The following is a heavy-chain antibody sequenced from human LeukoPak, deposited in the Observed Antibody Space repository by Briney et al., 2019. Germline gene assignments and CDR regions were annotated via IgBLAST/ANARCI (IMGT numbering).Heavy chain of an antibody. CDR1: GLTFSIYS. Sequence: GGSLRLSCAVSGLTFSIYSMNWVRQAPGKGLEWVSSISSRSSYIHYADSVKGRFTISREHAKNALYLQMNSVRAENTAVYYCAKQLGYCTDGSCYFPYWGQARLVTVSS. D-gene: IGHD2-15*01. CDR2: ISSRSSYI. CDR3: AKQLGYCTDGSCYFPY. V-gene: IGHV3-21*04. J-gene: IGHJ4*02.